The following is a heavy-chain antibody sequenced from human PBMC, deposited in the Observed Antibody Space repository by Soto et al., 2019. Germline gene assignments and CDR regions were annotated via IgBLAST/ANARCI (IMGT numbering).Heavy chain of an antibody. D-gene: IGHD3-10*01. J-gene: IGHJ6*02. V-gene: IGHV3-23*01. CDR3: AKDGGLLWFGELTPHYYYYGMDV. Sequence: GGSLRLSCAASGVTVSSNYMSWVRQAPGKGLEWVSAISGSGGSTYYADSVKGRFTISRDNSKNTLYLQMNSLRAEDTAVYYCAKDGGLLWFGELTPHYYYYGMDVWGQGTTVTVSS. CDR1: GVTVSSNY. CDR2: ISGSGGST.